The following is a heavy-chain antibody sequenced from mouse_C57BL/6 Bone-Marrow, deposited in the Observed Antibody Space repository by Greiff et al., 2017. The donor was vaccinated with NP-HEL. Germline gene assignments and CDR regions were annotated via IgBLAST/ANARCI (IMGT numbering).Heavy chain of an antibody. D-gene: IGHD2-4*01. CDR3: ARGRIYYDYDGYYFDY. J-gene: IGHJ2*01. CDR2: ISYDGSN. CDR1: GYSITSGYY. V-gene: IGHV3-6*01. Sequence: DVKLQESGPGLVKPSQSLSLTCSVTGYSITSGYYWNWIRQFPGNKLEWMGYISYDGSNNYNPSLKNRISITRDTSKNQFFLKLNSVTTEDTATYYCARGRIYYDYDGYYFDYWGQGTTLTVSS.